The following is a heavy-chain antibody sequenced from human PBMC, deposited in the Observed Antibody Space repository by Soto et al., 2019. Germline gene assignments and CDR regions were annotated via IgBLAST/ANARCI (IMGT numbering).Heavy chain of an antibody. J-gene: IGHJ4*02. CDR2: ISAYNGNT. CDR1: GYIVTSYG. V-gene: IGHV1-18*01. Sequence: QVQLVQSGAEVKKPGASVKVSCKASGYIVTSYGISWVRQAPGQGLEWMGWISAYNGNTNYAQKLQGRATMTTDTPTSTAYMELRSLISDEPAVYYCARDIAAAGPFDYWGQGTLVTVSS. D-gene: IGHD6-13*01. CDR3: ARDIAAAGPFDY.